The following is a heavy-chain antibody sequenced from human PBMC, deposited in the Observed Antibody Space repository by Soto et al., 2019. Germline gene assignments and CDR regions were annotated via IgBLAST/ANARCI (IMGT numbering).Heavy chain of an antibody. CDR2: ISSSGSTI. CDR3: ARDRDVPGYSYGYGMDV. Sequence: VGSLRLSCAASGFTFSSYEMNWVRQAPGKGLEWVSYISSSGSTIYYADSVKGRFTISRDNAKNSLYLQMNSLRAEDTAVYYCARDRDVPGYSYGYGMDVWGQGTTVTVSS. D-gene: IGHD5-18*01. J-gene: IGHJ6*02. CDR1: GFTFSSYE. V-gene: IGHV3-48*03.